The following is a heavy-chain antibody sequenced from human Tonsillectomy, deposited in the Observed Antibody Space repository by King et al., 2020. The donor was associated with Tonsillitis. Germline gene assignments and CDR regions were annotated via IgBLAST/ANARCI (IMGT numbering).Heavy chain of an antibody. CDR1: GFTFSSYT. J-gene: IGHJ4*02. D-gene: IGHD3-9*01. CDR2: ISSGSSYI. Sequence: VQLGESGGGLVKPGGSLRHSCAVSGFTFSSYTMYWVRQAPGKGLEWVSSISSGSSYIHYAASVKGRFNISRDNAKNSLYLQMNRLRAEDTAVYYCARLTYDILTGYYIDCFDYWGQGTLVTVSS. CDR3: ARLTYDILTGYYIDCFDY. V-gene: IGHV3-21*01.